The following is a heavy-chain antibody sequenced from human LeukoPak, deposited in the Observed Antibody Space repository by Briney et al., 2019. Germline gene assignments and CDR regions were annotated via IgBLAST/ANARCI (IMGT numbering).Heavy chain of an antibody. CDR2: IHGSGST. J-gene: IGHJ1*01. CDR1: GGSISGYF. Sequence: PSETLSLTCTVSGGSISGYFWSWVRQPAGEGLEWMGRIHGSGSTNFNPSLNSRVTLSLDMSKNQIYLKLSSVTAADTAVHYCARGAVTNDFQHWGQGTLVTVSS. V-gene: IGHV4-4*07. D-gene: IGHD2-8*01. CDR3: ARGAVTNDFQH.